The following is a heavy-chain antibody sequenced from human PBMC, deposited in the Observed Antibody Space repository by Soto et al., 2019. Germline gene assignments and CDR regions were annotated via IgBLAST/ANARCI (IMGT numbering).Heavy chain of an antibody. V-gene: IGHV1-2*02. Sequence: QVQLVQSGSEVKKPGASVKVSCKASGYTFTGYYMHWVRQAPGQGLEWMGWINPNSGGTNYAQKFQGRVTMTRDTSISTAYMELSRLRSDDTAVYYCARALTLYCSGGSCSQEDNWFDPWGQGTLVTISS. CDR2: INPNSGGT. D-gene: IGHD2-15*01. J-gene: IGHJ5*02. CDR3: ARALTLYCSGGSCSQEDNWFDP. CDR1: GYTFTGYY.